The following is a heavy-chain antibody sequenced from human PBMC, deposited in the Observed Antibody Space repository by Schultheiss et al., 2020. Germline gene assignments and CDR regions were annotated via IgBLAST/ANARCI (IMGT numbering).Heavy chain of an antibody. V-gene: IGHV3-11*01. J-gene: IGHJ5*02. CDR2: ISSSGSTI. D-gene: IGHD6-6*01. CDR3: ASLEYSSPTGP. Sequence: GESLKISCAASGFTVSSNYMSWIRQAPGKGLEWVSYISSSGSTIYYADSVKGRFTISRDNAKNSLYLQMNSLRAEDTAVYYCASLEYSSPTGPWGQGTLVTVSS. CDR1: GFTVSSNY.